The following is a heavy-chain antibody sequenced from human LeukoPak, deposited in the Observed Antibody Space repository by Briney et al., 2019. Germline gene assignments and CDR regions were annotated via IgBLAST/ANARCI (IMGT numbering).Heavy chain of an antibody. D-gene: IGHD3-22*01. J-gene: IGHJ3*02. CDR1: GFTFSSYS. Sequence: GGSLRLSCAASGFTFSSYSMNWLRQAPGKGLEWVSSISSSSSYIYYADSVKGRFTISRDNAKNSLYLQMNSLRAEDTAVYYCARHYYDSRNAFDIWGQGTMVTVSS. CDR3: ARHYYDSRNAFDI. CDR2: ISSSSSYI. V-gene: IGHV3-21*01.